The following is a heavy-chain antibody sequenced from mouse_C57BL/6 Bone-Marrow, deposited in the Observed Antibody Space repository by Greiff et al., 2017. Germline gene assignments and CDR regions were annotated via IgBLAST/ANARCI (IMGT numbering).Heavy chain of an antibody. V-gene: IGHV14-4*01. CDR3: TLTGRVFDY. D-gene: IGHD4-1*01. J-gene: IGHJ2*01. Sequence: EVQLQQSGAELVRPGASVKLSCTASGFNIKDDYMHWVKQRPEQGLEWIGWIDPENGDTEYASKFQGKATITADTSSNTAYLQLSSLTSEDTAVYSCTLTGRVFDYWGQGTTLTVSS. CDR1: GFNIKDDY. CDR2: IDPENGDT.